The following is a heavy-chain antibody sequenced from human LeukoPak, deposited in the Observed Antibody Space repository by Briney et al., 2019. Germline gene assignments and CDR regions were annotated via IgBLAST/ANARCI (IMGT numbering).Heavy chain of an antibody. Sequence: GGSLRLSCAASGFTFSSYWMSWVRQAPGKGLEWVANIKQDGSEKYYVDSVKGRFTISRDNAKNSLYLQMNSLRAEDTAVYYCARAQSAVLLWFGELFDYWGQGTLVTVSS. CDR1: GFTFSSYW. CDR2: IKQDGSEK. D-gene: IGHD3-10*01. CDR3: ARAQSAVLLWFGELFDY. V-gene: IGHV3-7*01. J-gene: IGHJ4*02.